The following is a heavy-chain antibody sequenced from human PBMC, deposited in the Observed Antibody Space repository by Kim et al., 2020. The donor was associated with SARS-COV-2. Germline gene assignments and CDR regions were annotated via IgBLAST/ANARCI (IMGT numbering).Heavy chain of an antibody. CDR1: GGSISSYY. Sequence: SETLSLTCTVSGGSISSYYWSWIRQPPGKGLEWIGYIYYSGSTNYNPSLKSRVTISVDTSKNQFSLKLSSVTAADTAVYYCARADYNWNSYYFDYWGQGTLVTVSS. V-gene: IGHV4-59*13. CDR3: ARADYNWNSYYFDY. D-gene: IGHD1-7*01. J-gene: IGHJ4*02. CDR2: IYYSGST.